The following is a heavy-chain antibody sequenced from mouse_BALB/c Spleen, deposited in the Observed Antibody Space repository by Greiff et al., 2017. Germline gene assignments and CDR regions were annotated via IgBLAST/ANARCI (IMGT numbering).Heavy chain of an antibody. CDR2: IDPANGNT. J-gene: IGHJ4*01. CDR1: GFNIKDTY. V-gene: IGHV14-3*02. Sequence: EVQLQQSGAELVKPGASVKLSCTASGFNIKDTYMHWVKQRPEQGLEWIGRIDPANGNTKYDPKFQGKATITADTSSNTAYLQLSSLTSEDTAVYYCARSLLDYAMDYWGQGTSVTVSS. CDR3: ARSLLDYAMDY.